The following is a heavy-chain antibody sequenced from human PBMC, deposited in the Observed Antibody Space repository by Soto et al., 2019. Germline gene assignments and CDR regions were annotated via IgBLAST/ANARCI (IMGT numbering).Heavy chain of an antibody. J-gene: IGHJ4*02. CDR2: INPSGGST. Sequence: QVQLVQSGAEVKKPGASVKVSCKASGYTFTSYYMHWVRQAPGQGLEWMGIINPSGGSTSYAQKFQGRXTXTXXTSTSTVYMELSSLRSEDTAVYYCAREAGELPSVGWGQGTLVTVSS. D-gene: IGHD1-26*01. CDR1: GYTFTSYY. CDR3: AREAGELPSVG. V-gene: IGHV1-46*03.